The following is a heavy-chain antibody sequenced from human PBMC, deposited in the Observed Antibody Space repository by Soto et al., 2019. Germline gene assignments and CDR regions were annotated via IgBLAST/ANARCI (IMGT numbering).Heavy chain of an antibody. Sequence: GGSLRLSCAASGFTFSTYSMNWVRQAPGKGLEWVSYISSGSSTIYYADSVKGRFTISRDNAKNSLYLQMNSLRDEDTAVYYCARDHSGSYYYGLDVWGQGTTVTSP. V-gene: IGHV3-48*02. CDR2: ISSGSSTI. D-gene: IGHD1-26*01. CDR3: ARDHSGSYYYGLDV. J-gene: IGHJ6*02. CDR1: GFTFSTYS.